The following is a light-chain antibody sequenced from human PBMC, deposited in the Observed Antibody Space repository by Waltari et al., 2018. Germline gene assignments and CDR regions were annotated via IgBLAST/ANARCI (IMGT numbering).Light chain of an antibody. CDR1: SSNLGSNY. CDR2: RNN. Sequence: QSVLTQPPSASGTPGQRVTIPCSGSSSNLGSNYVYWYQQLPGTAPKLLIYRNNQRPSGVPDRFSGSKSGTSASLAISGLRSEDEADYYCAAWDDSLSGPKVFGGGTKLTVL. CDR3: AAWDDSLSGPKV. J-gene: IGLJ2*01. V-gene: IGLV1-47*01.